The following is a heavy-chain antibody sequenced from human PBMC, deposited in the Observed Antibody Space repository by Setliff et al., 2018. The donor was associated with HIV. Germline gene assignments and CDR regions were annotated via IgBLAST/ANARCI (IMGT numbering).Heavy chain of an antibody. Sequence: ASVKVSCKASGYTFTSYGISWVRQAPGQGLEWMGWISAYNGNTNYAQKLQGRVTMTTDTSTSTAYMELRSLRSDDTAVYYCVRDPKRYYDILTGYPSYYGMDVWGQGTTVTVSS. CDR3: VRDPKRYYDILTGYPSYYGMDV. CDR2: ISAYNGNT. CDR1: GYTFTSYG. V-gene: IGHV1-18*01. D-gene: IGHD3-9*01. J-gene: IGHJ6*02.